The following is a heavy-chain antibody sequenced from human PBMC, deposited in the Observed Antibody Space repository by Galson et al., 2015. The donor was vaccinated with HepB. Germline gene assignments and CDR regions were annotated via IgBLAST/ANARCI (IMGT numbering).Heavy chain of an antibody. V-gene: IGHV3-30*04. J-gene: IGHJ6*02. Sequence: SLRLSCAASGFIFSSYTMHWVRQAPGKGLEWVALISYEGSNKYYADSVKGRFTISRDNSKNTLYLQMNSLRGEDTAVYSCATVGYSGRSWYPDYYGMDVWGQGTTVTVSS. CDR1: GFIFSSYT. CDR3: ATVGYSGRSWYPDYYGMDV. CDR2: ISYEGSNK. D-gene: IGHD2-15*01.